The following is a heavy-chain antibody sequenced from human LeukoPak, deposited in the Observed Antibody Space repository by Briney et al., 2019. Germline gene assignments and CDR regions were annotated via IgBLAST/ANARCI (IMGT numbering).Heavy chain of an antibody. CDR1: GFTFSSYA. CDR3: TTDPTLTYYYDSSGYWDFDY. J-gene: IGHJ4*02. Sequence: GGSLRLSCAASGFTFSSYAMSWVRQAPGKGLGWVSAISGSGGSTYYADSVKGRSTISRDNSKNTLYLKMNSLRAEDTAVYYCTTDPTLTYYYDSSGYWDFDYWGQGTLVTVSS. CDR2: ISGSGGST. V-gene: IGHV3-23*01. D-gene: IGHD3-22*01.